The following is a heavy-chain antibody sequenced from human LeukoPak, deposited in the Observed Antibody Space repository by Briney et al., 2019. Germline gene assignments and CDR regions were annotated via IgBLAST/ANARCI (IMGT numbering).Heavy chain of an antibody. Sequence: PSETLSLTCAVYGGSFSSYYWSWIRQPAGKGLEWIGRIYTSGSTNYNPSLKSRVTMSVDTSKNQFSLKLSSVTAADTAVYYCARDRPLYYYDSSGYYSPWGQGTLVTVSS. J-gene: IGHJ5*02. D-gene: IGHD3-22*01. V-gene: IGHV4-4*07. CDR1: GGSFSSYY. CDR3: ARDRPLYYYDSSGYYSP. CDR2: IYTSGST.